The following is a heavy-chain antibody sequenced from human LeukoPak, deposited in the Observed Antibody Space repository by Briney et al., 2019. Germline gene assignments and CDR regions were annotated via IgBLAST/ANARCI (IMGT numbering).Heavy chain of an antibody. CDR3: AKDRTAGYDGLVDY. J-gene: IGHJ4*02. Sequence: GGSLRLSCAASGFTFSNYGMHWVRQAPGKGLEWVAVISYDGSNKYYTDSVKGRFTISRDNSKNTLYLQMNSLRAEDTAVYYCAKDRTAGYDGLVDYWGQGTLVTASS. CDR2: ISYDGSNK. D-gene: IGHD5-12*01. CDR1: GFTFSNYG. V-gene: IGHV3-30*18.